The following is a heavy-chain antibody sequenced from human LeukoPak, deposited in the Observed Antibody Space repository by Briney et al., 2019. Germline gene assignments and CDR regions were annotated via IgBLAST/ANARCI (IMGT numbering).Heavy chain of an antibody. J-gene: IGHJ5*02. CDR1: GGSFSSDF. V-gene: IGHV4-59*01. Sequence: SETLSLTCTVSGGSFSSDFRSWIRQPPGKGLEWIGYFYESGSTIYNPSLKSRVTMSVDTSKNHFSLKLTSVTAADTAVYYCATGAAWNWFDPWGQGTLVTVSS. D-gene: IGHD7-27*01. CDR3: ATGAAWNWFDP. CDR2: FYESGST.